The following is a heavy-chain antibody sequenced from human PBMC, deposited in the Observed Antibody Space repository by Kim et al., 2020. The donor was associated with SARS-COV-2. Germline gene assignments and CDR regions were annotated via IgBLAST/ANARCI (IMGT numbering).Heavy chain of an antibody. D-gene: IGHD6-19*01. Sequence: TYYNPSLKSRVTISVDTSKNQFSLKLSSVTAADTAVYYCTSGWYDEGVDYWGQGTLVTVSS. CDR3: TSGWYDEGVDY. V-gene: IGHV4-39*01. J-gene: IGHJ4*02. CDR2: T.